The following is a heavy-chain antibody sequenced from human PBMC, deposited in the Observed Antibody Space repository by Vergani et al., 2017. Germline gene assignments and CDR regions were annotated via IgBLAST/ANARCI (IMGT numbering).Heavy chain of an antibody. Sequence: EVQLVESGGGMVQPGGSLRLSCADSGFTFSSFWMSWIRQAPGTGLEWVANIKQDGSEKYYVDSVKGRFSISIDNAKNSLYLEMNSLRVEDTAVYYCTSRDNKRWNWGQGTLVTVSS. V-gene: IGHV3-7*01. CDR1: GFTFSSFW. CDR3: TSRDNKRWN. D-gene: IGHD5-24*01. CDR2: IKQDGSEK. J-gene: IGHJ4*02.